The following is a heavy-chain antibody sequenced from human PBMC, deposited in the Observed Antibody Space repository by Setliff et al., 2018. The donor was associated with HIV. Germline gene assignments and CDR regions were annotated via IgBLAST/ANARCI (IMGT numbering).Heavy chain of an antibody. CDR1: GYTFTSYG. CDR2: ISAYNGNT. J-gene: IGHJ4*02. V-gene: IGHV1-18*01. D-gene: IGHD3-10*01. CDR3: ARNYYGSGSYSFFGS. Sequence: ASVKVSCKASGYTFTSYGISWVRQAPGQGLEWMGWISAYNGNTNYAQKLQGRVTMTTDTSTSTAYMELRRLRSDDTAVYYCARNYYGSGSYSFFGSWGQGTLVTVSP.